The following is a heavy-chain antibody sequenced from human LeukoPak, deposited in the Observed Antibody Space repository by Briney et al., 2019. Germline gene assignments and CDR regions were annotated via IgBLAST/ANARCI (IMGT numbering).Heavy chain of an antibody. J-gene: IGHJ4*02. CDR3: ATRWDTAQSFGDY. CDR1: GFTFSSYS. CDR2: ISSSSSYI. V-gene: IGHV3-21*01. Sequence: KPGGSLRLSCAASGFTFSSYSMNWVRQTPGKGLEWVSSISSSSSYIYYADSVKGRFTISRDNAKNSLYLQMNSLRAEDTAVYYCATRWDTAQSFGDYWGQGTLVTVSS. D-gene: IGHD5-18*01.